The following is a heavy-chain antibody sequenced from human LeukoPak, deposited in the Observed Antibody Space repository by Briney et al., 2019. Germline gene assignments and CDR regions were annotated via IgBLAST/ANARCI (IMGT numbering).Heavy chain of an antibody. V-gene: IGHV4-4*07. CDR3: ARDERVTVIWFGEQGDAFDI. CDR2: IYTSGST. Sequence: PSETLSLTCTVSGGSISSYYWSWIRQPPGKGLEWIGRIYTSGSTNYNPSLKSRVTMSVDTSKNQFSLKLSSVTAADTAVYYCARDERVTVIWFGEQGDAFDIWGQGTMVTVSS. J-gene: IGHJ3*02. D-gene: IGHD3-10*01. CDR1: GGSISSYY.